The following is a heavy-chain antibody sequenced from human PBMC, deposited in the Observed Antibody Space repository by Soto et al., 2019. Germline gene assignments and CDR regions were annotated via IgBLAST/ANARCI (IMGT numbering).Heavy chain of an antibody. J-gene: IGHJ6*02. V-gene: IGHV3-30*18. D-gene: IGHD3-22*01. CDR3: AKVLFSGSYYYYGMDV. CDR1: GFTFSSYG. CDR2: ISYDGSNK. Sequence: GVSLRLSWAASGFTFSSYGMHWVSQAPGKGLEWVAVISYDGSNKYYADSVKGRFTISRDNSKNTLYLQMNSLRAEDTAVYYCAKVLFSGSYYYYGMDVWGQGTTVTVSS.